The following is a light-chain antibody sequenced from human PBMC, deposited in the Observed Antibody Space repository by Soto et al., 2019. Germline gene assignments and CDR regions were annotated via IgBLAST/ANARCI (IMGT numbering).Light chain of an antibody. CDR3: HQYCGSPQT. J-gene: IGKJ1*01. Sequence: EIVLTQSPGTLALSPGEGATLSCRARQSVSKYSAWYQQKPGQAPRLLIYGASSRATGIPDSFSGSGSGTDFTLTISRLEPEDFAVYYCHQYCGSPQTFGQVTKVYIK. CDR2: GAS. V-gene: IGKV3-20*01. CDR1: QSVSKY.